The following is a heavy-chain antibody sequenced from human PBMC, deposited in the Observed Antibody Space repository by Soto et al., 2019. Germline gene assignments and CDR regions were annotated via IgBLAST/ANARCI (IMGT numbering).Heavy chain of an antibody. Sequence: QVQLQESGPGLVKPSGTLSLTCAVSSGSISSSNWWSWVRQPPGKGLEWIGEIYHSGSTNYNPSLKSRVTISVDKSKNPFSLKVSSVAAADTAVYYWARGRGDNWSGGSRYAPRYNWVDPWGQGTLVTVSS. J-gene: IGHJ5*02. V-gene: IGHV4-4*02. CDR1: SGSISSSNW. CDR2: IYHSGST. D-gene: IGHD2-15*01. CDR3: ARGRGDNWSGGSRYAPRYNWVDP.